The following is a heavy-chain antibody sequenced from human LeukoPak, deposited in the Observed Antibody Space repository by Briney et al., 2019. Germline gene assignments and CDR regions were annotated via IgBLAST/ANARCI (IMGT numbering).Heavy chain of an antibody. D-gene: IGHD5-12*01. CDR3: ARVRYVDIVATGWFDP. CDR2: INPNSGGT. Sequence: ASVKVSCKASGYTFTSYYMHWVRQAPGQGLEWMGWINPNSGGTNYAQKLQGRVTMTTDTSTSTAYMELRSLRSDDTAVYYCARVRYVDIVATGWFDPWGQGTLVTVSS. J-gene: IGHJ5*02. CDR1: GYTFTSYY. V-gene: IGHV1-2*02.